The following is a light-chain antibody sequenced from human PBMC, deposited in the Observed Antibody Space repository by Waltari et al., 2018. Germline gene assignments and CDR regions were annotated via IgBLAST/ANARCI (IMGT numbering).Light chain of an antibody. CDR1: YSNIGSNV. J-gene: IGLJ3*02. CDR2: RSD. V-gene: IGLV1-44*01. Sequence: QSVLTQPPSASGTPGQRVTISCSGSYSNIGSNVVNRYQQLPRKAPKLLIYRSDRRPSGVPVRFSGSKSGSSASLAIDGLHTEDEADYYCASWDDSLNGHWVFGGGTKVTVL. CDR3: ASWDDSLNGHWV.